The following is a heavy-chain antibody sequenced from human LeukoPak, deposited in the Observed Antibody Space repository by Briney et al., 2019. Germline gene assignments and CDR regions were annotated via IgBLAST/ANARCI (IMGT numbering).Heavy chain of an antibody. D-gene: IGHD6-6*01. V-gene: IGHV3-7*01. CDR1: VFTFSSYW. CDR2: IKQDGSEK. J-gene: IGHJ4*02. CDR3: ARGTTVSSSLLY. Sequence: PGGSLRLACEVSVFTFSSYWMNWVRQAPEKGLEWVANIKQDGSEKYYVDSVKGRFTISRDNAKNSLYLQMNSLRAEDTAVYYCARGTTVSSSLLYWGQGTLVTVSS.